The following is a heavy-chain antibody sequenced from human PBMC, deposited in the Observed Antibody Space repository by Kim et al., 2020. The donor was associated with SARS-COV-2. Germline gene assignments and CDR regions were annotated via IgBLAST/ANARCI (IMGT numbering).Heavy chain of an antibody. V-gene: IGHV4-39*07. Sequence: SETLSLTCTVSGGSISSSSYYWGWIRQPPGKGLEWIGSIYYSGSTYYNPSLKSRVTISVDTSKNQFSLKLSSVTAADTAVYYCARDQSNTAMDYWGQGTLVTVSS. CDR2: IYYSGST. CDR1: GGSISSSSYY. D-gene: IGHD5-18*01. J-gene: IGHJ4*02. CDR3: ARDQSNTAMDY.